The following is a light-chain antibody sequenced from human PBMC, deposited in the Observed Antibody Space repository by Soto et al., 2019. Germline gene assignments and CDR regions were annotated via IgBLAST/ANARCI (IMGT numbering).Light chain of an antibody. CDR3: QHRSSWPFT. V-gene: IGKV3-11*01. CDR2: DVS. Sequence: EIVLTQSPATLSLSPGERATLSCRASESVSSYLAWYQKKPGQAPRLLIYDVSNRDTGIPARFSGSGSGTDFTLAISSLALEDFAVYYCQHRSSWPFTFGPGTKVDIK. CDR1: ESVSSY. J-gene: IGKJ3*01.